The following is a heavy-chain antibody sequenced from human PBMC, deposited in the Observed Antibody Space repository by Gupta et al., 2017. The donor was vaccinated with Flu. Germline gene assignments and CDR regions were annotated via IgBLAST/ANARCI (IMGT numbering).Heavy chain of an antibody. D-gene: IGHD1-1*01. J-gene: IGHJ4*02. CDR2: MSNDGRNK. CDR3: ARDSGWKYFDY. Sequence: TASGFIFSSYGMHWVRQAPGKGLEWLAVMSNDGRNKYYADSVRGRFTISRDNSNNTLCLQMNSLRAEDTAVYYCARDSGWKYFDYWGQGTLVTVSS. CDR1: GFIFSSYG. V-gene: IGHV3-30*03.